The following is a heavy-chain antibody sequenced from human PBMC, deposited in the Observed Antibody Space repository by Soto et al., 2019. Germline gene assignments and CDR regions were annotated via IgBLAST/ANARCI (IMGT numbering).Heavy chain of an antibody. CDR1: GGSISSYY. CDR2: IYYSGST. CDR3: ARDIGYCSGGSCYWPDYYYGMDV. J-gene: IGHJ6*02. Sequence: SETLSLTCTVSGGSISSYYWSWIRQPPGKGLEWIGYIYYSGSTNYNPSLKSRVTISVDTSKNQFSLKLSSVTAADTAVYYCARDIGYCSGGSCYWPDYYYGMDVWGQGTTVTVSS. D-gene: IGHD2-15*01. V-gene: IGHV4-59*01.